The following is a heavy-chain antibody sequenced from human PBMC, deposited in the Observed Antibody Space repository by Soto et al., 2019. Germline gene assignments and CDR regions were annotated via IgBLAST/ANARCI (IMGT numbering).Heavy chain of an antibody. Sequence: GASVKVSCKASGGTFSSYAISWVRQAPGQGLEWMGGIIPIFGTANYAQKFQGRVTITADESTSTAYMELSSLRSEDTAVYYCARGRDGYNRGGYFDYWGQGTLVTVSS. J-gene: IGHJ4*02. D-gene: IGHD5-12*01. CDR2: IIPIFGTA. V-gene: IGHV1-69*13. CDR1: GGTFSSYA. CDR3: ARGRDGYNRGGYFDY.